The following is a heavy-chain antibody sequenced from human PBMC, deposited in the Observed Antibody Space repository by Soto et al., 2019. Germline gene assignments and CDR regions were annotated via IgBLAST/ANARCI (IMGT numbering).Heavy chain of an antibody. J-gene: IGHJ3*02. CDR3: AGQINGDYTAFDI. CDR2: ISGSSSYI. V-gene: IGHV3-21*01. Sequence: GSLRLSCAASGFTFSNYNMNWVRQAPGKRLEWVSSISGSSSYIYYADSLKGRFTISRDNAKNSLYLQMNTLRAEDTAVYYCAGQINGDYTAFDIWGQGTLVTVSS. D-gene: IGHD4-17*01. CDR1: GFTFSNYN.